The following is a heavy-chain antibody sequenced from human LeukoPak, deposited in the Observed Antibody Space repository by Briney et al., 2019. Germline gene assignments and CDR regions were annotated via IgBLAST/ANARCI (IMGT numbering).Heavy chain of an antibody. D-gene: IGHD6-13*01. CDR3: AGGIAAAGLPN. CDR2: TYYRSKWSN. J-gene: IGHJ4*02. Sequence: SPTLSLTCAISGDSVSSNSAAWSWVRQSPSRGLEWLGRTYYRSKWSNDCAASVKSRITINPDTSKNQFPLQLKSVTPEDTAVYYCAGGIAAAGLPNWGQGTLVTVSS. CDR1: GDSVSSNSAA. V-gene: IGHV6-1*01.